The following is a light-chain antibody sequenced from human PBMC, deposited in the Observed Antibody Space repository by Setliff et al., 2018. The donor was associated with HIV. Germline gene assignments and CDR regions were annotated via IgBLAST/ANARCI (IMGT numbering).Light chain of an antibody. J-gene: IGLJ3*02. CDR3: NSYTTRSPLGV. Sequence: LTQPASVSGSPGQSITISCTGTSSDVGGYNYVAWYQQHPGKAPKLIMFDVSNRPSGVSNRFSGSKSGNTASLTISGLQAEDEADYYCNSYTTRSPLGVFGRGTKVTV. CDR1: SSDVGGYNY. CDR2: DVS. V-gene: IGLV2-14*03.